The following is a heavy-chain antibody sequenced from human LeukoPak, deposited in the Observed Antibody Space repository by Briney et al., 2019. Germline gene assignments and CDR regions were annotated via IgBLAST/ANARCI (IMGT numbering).Heavy chain of an antibody. CDR3: ARDRSSWPADYFLY. J-gene: IGHJ4*02. D-gene: IGHD6-13*01. Sequence: GGSLRLSCAVSGFTYSSYSTIWVRQAPGKGLEWVSSISSSSSYIYYADSVKGRFTISRDNAKNSLYLQMNSLRAEDTAVYYCARDRSSWPADYFLYWRRGTLVTVSS. CDR2: ISSSSSYI. V-gene: IGHV3-21*01. CDR1: GFTYSSYS.